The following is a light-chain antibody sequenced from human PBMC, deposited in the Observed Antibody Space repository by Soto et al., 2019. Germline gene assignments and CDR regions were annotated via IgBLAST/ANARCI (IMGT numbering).Light chain of an antibody. CDR1: QGIHTD. V-gene: IGKV1-9*01. Sequence: DILLPQSPSSLSASVGASVHITGRASQGIHTDLARYQQKPGKAPKSLIYSASSLQRGVPSRFSGSGSGTEFTLTVSSLQPEDFATYYCQQLKSYPLSFGGGTKVDI. CDR2: SAS. CDR3: QQLKSYPLS. J-gene: IGKJ4*01.